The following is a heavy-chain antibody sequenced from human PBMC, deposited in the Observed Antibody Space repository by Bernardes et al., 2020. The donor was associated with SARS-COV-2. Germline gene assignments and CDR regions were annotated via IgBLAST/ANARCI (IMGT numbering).Heavy chain of an antibody. D-gene: IGHD6-13*01. CDR2: IYSNGNT. V-gene: IGHV3-66*01. J-gene: IGHJ4*02. CDR1: GFSVSSNY. Sequence: GGSLRLSCVASGFSVSSNYMSWVRRAPGKGLEWVSVIYSNGNTYYADSVKGRFTTSRDSFKNTLSLQMNSLRAEDTAIYYCARDYPDPADWGQGTLVTVSS. CDR3: ARDYPDPAD.